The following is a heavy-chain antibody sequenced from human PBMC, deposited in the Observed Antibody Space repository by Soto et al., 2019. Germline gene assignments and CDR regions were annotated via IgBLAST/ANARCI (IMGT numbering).Heavy chain of an antibody. CDR2: IYYSGST. CDR3: ARDRASFYCSSTSCHRYGMDV. Sequence: SETLSLTCTVSGGSISSGDYYWSLIRQPPGKGLEWIGYIYYSGSTYYNPSLKSRVTISVDTSKNQFSLKLSSVTAADTAVYYCARDRASFYCSSTSCHRYGMDVWGQGPTVTVSS. D-gene: IGHD2-2*01. CDR1: GGSISSGDYY. V-gene: IGHV4-30-4*01. J-gene: IGHJ6*02.